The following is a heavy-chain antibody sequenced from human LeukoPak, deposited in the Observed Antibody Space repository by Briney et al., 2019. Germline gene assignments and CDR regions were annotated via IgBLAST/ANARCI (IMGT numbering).Heavy chain of an antibody. D-gene: IGHD5-24*01. J-gene: IGHJ4*02. V-gene: IGHV4-59*01. Sequence: SETLSLTCTVSGGSISSYYWSWIRQPPGKGLEWIGYIYYSGSTNYNPSLKSRVIISVDTSKNQFSLKLSSVTAADTAVYYCAAGSKGGYNWDYWGQGTLVTVSS. CDR1: GGSISSYY. CDR3: AAGSKGGYNWDY. CDR2: IYYSGST.